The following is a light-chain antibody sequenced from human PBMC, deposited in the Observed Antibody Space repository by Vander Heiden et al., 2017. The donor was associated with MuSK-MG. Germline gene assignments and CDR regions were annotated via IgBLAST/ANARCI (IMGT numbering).Light chain of an antibody. Sequence: SYVLTQPPSVSASPGQTASITCSGDKLGDKYACWYQQKPGQSPVLVIYQDSKRPSGIPERFSGSNSGNTATLTISGTQAMDEADYYCQAWDSSNVVFGGGTKLTVL. CDR2: QDS. CDR3: QAWDSSNVV. V-gene: IGLV3-1*01. J-gene: IGLJ2*01. CDR1: KLGDKY.